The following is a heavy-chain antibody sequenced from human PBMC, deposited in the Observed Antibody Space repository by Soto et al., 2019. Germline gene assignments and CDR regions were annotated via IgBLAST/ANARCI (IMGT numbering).Heavy chain of an antibody. CDR1: GGSISSSSYY. D-gene: IGHD3-3*01. CDR2: IYYSGST. J-gene: IGHJ3*02. Sequence: QLQLQESGPGLVKPSETLSLTCTVSGGSISSSSYYWGWIRQPPGKGLEWIGSIYYSGSTYYNPSLKCRVTISVDTSKNQFSLKLSSVTAADTAVYYCARPHLVGLEWSVDAFDIWGHGTMGTVSS. V-gene: IGHV4-39*01. CDR3: ARPHLVGLEWSVDAFDI.